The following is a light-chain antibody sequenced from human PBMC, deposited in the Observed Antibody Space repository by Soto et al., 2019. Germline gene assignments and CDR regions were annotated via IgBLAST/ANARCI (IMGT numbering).Light chain of an antibody. CDR1: TSNIGTNY. V-gene: IGLV1-47*01. CDR2: RND. Sequence: QSVLTQPPSVSGTPGQRVIISCSGGTSNIGTNYVYWFQHLPGTAPKLLIYRNDQRPSGVPERFSGSKSGNTASLTISGLQAEDEADYYCSSYTSSNTYVFGTGTKLTVL. CDR3: SSYTSSNTYV. J-gene: IGLJ1*01.